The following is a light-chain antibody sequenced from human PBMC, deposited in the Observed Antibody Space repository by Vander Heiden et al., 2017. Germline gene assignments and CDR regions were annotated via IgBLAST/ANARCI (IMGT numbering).Light chain of an antibody. V-gene: IGKV1-39*01. J-gene: IGKJ1*01. CDR2: AAS. CDR3: QQSYSTPWT. CDR1: QSISRY. Sequence: DIHMTQSPSSLSASVGDTVTVSCRASQSISRYLNWYQQKAGQAPNLLIYAASNLRSGVPSRFSGSGSGTDFSLTISSLQPEDFATYYCQQSYSTPWTFGQGTKVEIK.